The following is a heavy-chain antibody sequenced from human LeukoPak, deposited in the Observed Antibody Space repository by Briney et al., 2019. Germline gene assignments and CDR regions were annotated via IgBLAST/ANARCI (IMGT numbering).Heavy chain of an antibody. V-gene: IGHV1-18*01. CDR2: INVYNGNT. J-gene: IGHJ4*02. CDR1: GYTFSRDG. D-gene: IGHD3-3*01. CDR3: AREVWSGHYNF. Sequence: ASVKVSCKGSGYTFSRDGITWVRQAPGHGLEWMGWINVYNGNTNYAPKFQGRVTMTTYISRDTAYMEMKSLRSDDTAVYYCAREVWSGHYNFWGQGTLITVSS.